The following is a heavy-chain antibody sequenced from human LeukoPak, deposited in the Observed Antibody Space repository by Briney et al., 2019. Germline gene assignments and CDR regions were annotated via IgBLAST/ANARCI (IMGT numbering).Heavy chain of an antibody. J-gene: IGHJ5*02. CDR1: GYTSTTYS. V-gene: IGHV7-4-1*02. Sequence: ASVKVSCKASGYTSTTYSINWVRQAPGQGLEWMGWINTNTGSPTYAQGLTGRFVFSLDTSVSTAYLQISSLKADDTAVYYCARAGHCSGGTCNEWFDPWGQGTLVTVSS. D-gene: IGHD2-15*01. CDR3: ARAGHCSGGTCNEWFDP. CDR2: INTNTGSP.